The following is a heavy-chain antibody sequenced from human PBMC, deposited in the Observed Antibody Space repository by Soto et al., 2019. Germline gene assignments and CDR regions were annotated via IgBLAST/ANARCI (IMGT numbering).Heavy chain of an antibody. CDR3: ARELYSCGAECPYYMDY. CDR1: GDTFTSYY. J-gene: IGHJ4*02. Sequence: GASVKVSCKAPGDTFTSYYMHWVRQAPGHGLEWMGVINPNGGSTRFAQKFQGRVTMTSDTSTSTVYMELRGLTSEDTAVYYCARELYSCGAECPYYMDYWGQGTPVTVSS. D-gene: IGHD2-21*01. V-gene: IGHV1-46*01. CDR2: INPNGGST.